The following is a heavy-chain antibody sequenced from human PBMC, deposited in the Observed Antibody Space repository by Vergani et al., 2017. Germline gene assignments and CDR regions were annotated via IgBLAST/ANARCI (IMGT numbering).Heavy chain of an antibody. Sequence: QLQLQESGPGLVQPSETLSLTCTVSGGSISSSSYYWGWIRQPPGEGLEWIGSIYYSGSTYYNPSLKSRVTISVDTSKNQFSLKLSSVTAADTAVYYCARTTGDQRPVSVWGQGTLVTVSS. V-gene: IGHV4-39*01. J-gene: IGHJ4*02. CDR3: ARTTGDQRPVSV. D-gene: IGHD7-27*01. CDR1: GGSISSSSYY. CDR2: IYYSGST.